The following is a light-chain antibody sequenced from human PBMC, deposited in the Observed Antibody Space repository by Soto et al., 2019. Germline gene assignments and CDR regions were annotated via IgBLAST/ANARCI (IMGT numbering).Light chain of an antibody. Sequence: EIVLTQSPGTLSLSPGERATLSCRASQSVRSSFFAWYQQKPGQAHRLLISDVSIRATGTPERFSGNGSGTNFTLTINRVEPEDFSIDYCEQYEDSVLYTFGQGTKLEI. CDR2: DVS. CDR3: EQYEDSVLYT. J-gene: IGKJ2*01. CDR1: QSVRSSF. V-gene: IGKV3-20*01.